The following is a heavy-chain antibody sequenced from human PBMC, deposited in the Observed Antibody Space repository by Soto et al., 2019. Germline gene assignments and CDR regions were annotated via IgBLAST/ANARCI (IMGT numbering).Heavy chain of an antibody. CDR3: AREYRAGGSAGRYYSGWFDN. Sequence: PSETLSLTCSVSGDSVSSGGHYWGWIRQLPGKGLEWIGHIYNSGSTYYNPSLKSRITFSVDTSKNQFTLMLSSVTAADTAVYYSAREYRAGGSAGRYYSGWFDNWGHGTLVTVSS. V-gene: IGHV4-31*03. CDR2: IYNSGST. CDR1: GDSVSSGGHY. J-gene: IGHJ5*01. D-gene: IGHD1-26*01.